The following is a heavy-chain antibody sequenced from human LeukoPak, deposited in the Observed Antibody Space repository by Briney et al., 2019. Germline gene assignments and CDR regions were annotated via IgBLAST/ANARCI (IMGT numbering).Heavy chain of an antibody. J-gene: IGHJ4*02. CDR2: IRYDGSNK. V-gene: IGHV3-30*02. Sequence: GGSLRLSCAASGFTFSSYGMHWVRQAPGKGLEWAAFIRYDGSNKYYADSVKGRFTISRDNSKNTLYLRMNSLRAEDTAVYYCAKDVVHYYDTSGFDYWGQGTLVTVSS. CDR1: GFTFSSYG. D-gene: IGHD3-22*01. CDR3: AKDVVHYYDTSGFDY.